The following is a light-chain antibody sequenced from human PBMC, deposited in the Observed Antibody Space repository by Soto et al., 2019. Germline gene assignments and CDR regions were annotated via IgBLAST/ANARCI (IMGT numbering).Light chain of an antibody. Sequence: EIVLTQTPLSLSVTPGQPAAISCQSSQSLVDSAWYLQMPGQPPQVLNSEVSKRLSGVSERFSGSTSGTVFTLEISRVEAEDVGVYYCMQTVQLPYTDGQGTRLETK. CDR2: EVS. CDR1: QSLVDSA. J-gene: IGKJ2*01. V-gene: IGKV2D-29*01. CDR3: MQTVQLPYT.